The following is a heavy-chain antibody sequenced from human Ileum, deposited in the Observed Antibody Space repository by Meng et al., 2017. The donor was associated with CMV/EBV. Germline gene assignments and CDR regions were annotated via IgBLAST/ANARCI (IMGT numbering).Heavy chain of an antibody. V-gene: IGHV4-31*02. D-gene: IGHD3-22*01. CDR3: ARESATGYNYWSVDY. Sequence: GGSISSGGFYWSWIRQHPGKGLQWIGYIYHSGATYYNQSLKSRLSFSIDTSNDQFSLKLTSVTAADTAVYYCARESATGYNYWSVDYWGRGTLVTVSS. CDR2: IYHSGAT. CDR1: GGSISSGGFY. J-gene: IGHJ4*02.